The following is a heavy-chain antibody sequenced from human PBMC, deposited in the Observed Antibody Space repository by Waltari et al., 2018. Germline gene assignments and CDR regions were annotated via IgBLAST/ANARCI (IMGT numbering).Heavy chain of an antibody. D-gene: IGHD6-13*01. J-gene: IGHJ5*02. Sequence: QVQLVQSGAEVKKPGASVKASCKASVYTFTSYAINWVRQATGQGVEWMGWKKPNRGNAGYAQKFQGRVTMNRNTSMSTAYMGLSSQRSEDTAVYYCARDSSSWSYNWFDAWGQGTLVTVSS. CDR3: ARDSSSWSYNWFDA. CDR1: VYTFTSYA. CDR2: KKPNRGNA. V-gene: IGHV1-8*01.